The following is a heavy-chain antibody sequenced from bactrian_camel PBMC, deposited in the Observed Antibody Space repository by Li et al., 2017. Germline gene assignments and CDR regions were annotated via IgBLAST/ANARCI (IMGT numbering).Heavy chain of an antibody. CDR3: AADPSGGSWPRYEYNF. CDR1: AYVSC. J-gene: IGHJ4*01. Sequence: HVQLVESGGGSVQAGGSLRLSCVASAYVSCMGWFRQAPGKDREGVAHIDSDGKWYAESLKGRSTISKDNAKNTVNLQMNSLKPEDTAMYYCAADPSGGSWPRYEYNFWGQGTQVTVS. CDR2: IDSDGK. D-gene: IGHD6*01. V-gene: IGHV3S53*01.